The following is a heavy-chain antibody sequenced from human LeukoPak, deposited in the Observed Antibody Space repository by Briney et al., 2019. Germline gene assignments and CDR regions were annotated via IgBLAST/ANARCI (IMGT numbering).Heavy chain of an antibody. Sequence: SEPLSLTCTVSGGSISSYYWSWIRQPPGKGLEWIRYMYYSGRTNYNPYLKSRVTISVDTSKNQFSLKLSSVTAADTAVYYCASSRFLEWLASPAYGMDVWGQGTTVTVPS. CDR1: GGSISSYY. J-gene: IGHJ6*02. CDR2: MYYSGRT. CDR3: ASSRFLEWLASPAYGMDV. D-gene: IGHD3-3*01. V-gene: IGHV4-59*01.